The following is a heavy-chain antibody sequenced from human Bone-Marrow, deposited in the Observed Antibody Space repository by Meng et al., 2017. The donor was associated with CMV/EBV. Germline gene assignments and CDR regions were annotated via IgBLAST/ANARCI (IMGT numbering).Heavy chain of an antibody. CDR2: IYISGST. Sequence: SGGSIRSYYWSWIRQPAGKGLEWIGRIYISGSTNYNPSLKSRVSLSADTSKNQLFLKLTSVTAADTALYYCARTITGSKYHYYGLDVWGQGATVTVSS. D-gene: IGHD1-20*01. CDR1: GGSIRSYY. J-gene: IGHJ6*02. CDR3: ARTITGSKYHYYGLDV. V-gene: IGHV4-4*07.